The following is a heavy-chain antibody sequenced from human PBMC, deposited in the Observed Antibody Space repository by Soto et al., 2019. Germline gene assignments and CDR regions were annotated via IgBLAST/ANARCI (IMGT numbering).Heavy chain of an antibody. CDR3: AKEYDRSGYYPDY. CDR2: ISGSGGST. D-gene: IGHD3-22*01. CDR1: GFNFSSYA. J-gene: IGHJ4*02. Sequence: GGSLRLSCAASGFNFSSYAMTCVRQAPGKGLEWVSVISGSGGSTYFADSVKGRFTISRDNSKNTLYLQMSSLRAEDTALYYCAKEYDRSGYYPDYWGPGTLVTVPS. V-gene: IGHV3-23*01.